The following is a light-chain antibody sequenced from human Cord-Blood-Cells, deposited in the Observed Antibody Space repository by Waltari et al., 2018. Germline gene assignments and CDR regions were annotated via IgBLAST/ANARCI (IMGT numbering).Light chain of an antibody. CDR1: SGHSSYA. J-gene: IGLJ2*01. Sequence: QLVLTQSPSASAPLGASAKLACTLSSGHSSYAIAWHQQQPEKGPRSLMKLNSDGSHSKGDGIPDRFSGSSSGAERYLTISSLQSEDEADYYCQTWGTGIQVFGGGTKLTVL. CDR2: LNSDGSH. V-gene: IGLV4-69*01. CDR3: QTWGTGIQV.